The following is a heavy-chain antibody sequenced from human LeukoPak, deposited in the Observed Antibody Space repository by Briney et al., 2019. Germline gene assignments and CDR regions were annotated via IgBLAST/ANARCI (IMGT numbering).Heavy chain of an antibody. CDR1: GYTFTSYD. CDR3: ARGLFQGGAYYYDSSGYYGDY. CDR2: MNPNSGNT. D-gene: IGHD3-22*01. J-gene: IGHJ4*02. V-gene: IGHV1-8*01. Sequence: ASVKVSCKASGYTFTSYDINWVRQATGQGLEWMGWMNPNSGNTGYAQKFQGRVTMTRNTSISTAYMELSSLRSEDTAVYYCARGLFQGGAYYYDSSGYYGDYWGQGTLVTVSS.